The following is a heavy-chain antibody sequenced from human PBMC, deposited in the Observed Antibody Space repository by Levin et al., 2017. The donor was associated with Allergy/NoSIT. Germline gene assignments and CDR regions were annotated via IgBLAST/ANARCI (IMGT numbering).Heavy chain of an antibody. CDR1: GFTFSGYA. D-gene: IGHD2-15*01. Sequence: TGGSLRLSCAASGFTFSGYAMSWVRQAPGKGLEWVSSISGSGGSTYNADSVKGRFTISRDNSKNTLELQMNSLRAEDTAVYYCAKECSGGTCYSGGNYYYYGMDGWGQGTTVTVS. CDR2: ISGSGGST. CDR3: AKECSGGTCYSGGNYYYYGMDG. J-gene: IGHJ6*02. V-gene: IGHV3-23*01.